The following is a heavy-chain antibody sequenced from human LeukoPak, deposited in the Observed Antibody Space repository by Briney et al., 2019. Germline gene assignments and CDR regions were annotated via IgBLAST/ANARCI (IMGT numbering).Heavy chain of an antibody. D-gene: IGHD1-26*01. V-gene: IGHV1-2*02. Sequence: GASVKVSCKASGYTFTGYYMHWVRQAPGQGLEWMGWINPNSGGTNYAQKFQGRVTMTRDTSTSTAYMELSRLRSDDTAVYYCARACGFNSGSYWHDYWGERTLVTVSS. CDR2: INPNSGGT. J-gene: IGHJ4*02. CDR1: GYTFTGYY. CDR3: ARACGFNSGSYWHDY.